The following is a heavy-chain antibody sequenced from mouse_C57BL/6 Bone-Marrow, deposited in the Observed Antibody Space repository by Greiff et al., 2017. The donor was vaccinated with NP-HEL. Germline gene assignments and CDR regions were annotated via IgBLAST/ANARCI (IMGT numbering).Heavy chain of an antibody. V-gene: IGHV1-66*01. CDR2: IYPGSGNT. CDR1: GYSFTSYY. J-gene: IGHJ3*01. Sequence: QVQLQQSGPELVKPGASVKISCKASGYSFTSYYIHWVKQRPGQGLEWIGWIYPGSGNTKYNEKFKGKATLTADTSSSTAYMQLSSLTSEDSAVYYCALNWDVGAWFAYWGQGTLVTVSA. CDR3: ALNWDVGAWFAY. D-gene: IGHD4-1*01.